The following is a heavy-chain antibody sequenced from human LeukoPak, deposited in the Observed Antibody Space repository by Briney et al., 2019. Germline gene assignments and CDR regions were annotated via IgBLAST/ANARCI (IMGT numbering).Heavy chain of an antibody. Sequence: ASVKVSCKVSGDTLTELSMHWVRQAPGKGLGWMGGFVPEDGETIYAQKFQGRVTMTEDTSTDTAYMELSSLRSEDTAVYYCAGWGDGSHFDYWGQGTLVTVSS. D-gene: IGHD2-15*01. CDR3: AGWGDGSHFDY. V-gene: IGHV1-24*01. CDR2: FVPEDGET. J-gene: IGHJ4*02. CDR1: GDTLTELS.